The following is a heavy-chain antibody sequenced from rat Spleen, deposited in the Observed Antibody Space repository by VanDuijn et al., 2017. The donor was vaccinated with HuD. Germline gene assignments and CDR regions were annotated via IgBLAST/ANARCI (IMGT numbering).Heavy chain of an antibody. CDR2: ISPSGDST. CDR3: VSRTANWFAY. V-gene: IGHV5-25*01. Sequence: EVQLVESGGGLVQPGRSLKLSCAASGFTFSDYYMAWVRQAPTKGLEWLASISPSGDSTYYRDSVKGRLTVSRDDAKRILYLQMDSLRSEDTATYYCVSRTANWFAYWGQGTLVTVSS. J-gene: IGHJ3*01. CDR1: GFTFSDYY. D-gene: IGHD5-1*01.